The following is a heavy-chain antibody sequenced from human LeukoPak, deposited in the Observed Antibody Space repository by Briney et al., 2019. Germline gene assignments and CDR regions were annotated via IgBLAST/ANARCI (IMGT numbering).Heavy chain of an antibody. CDR2: ISAYNGNT. CDR1: GYTFTSYG. J-gene: IGHJ4*02. V-gene: IGHV1-18*01. D-gene: IGHD6-19*01. Sequence: ASVKVTCKASGYTFTSYGISWVRQAPGQGLEWMGWISAYNGNTNYAQKLQGRVTMTTDTSTSTAYMELRSLRSDDTAVYYCARDNGIAVAGNFDYWGQGTLVTVSS. CDR3: ARDNGIAVAGNFDY.